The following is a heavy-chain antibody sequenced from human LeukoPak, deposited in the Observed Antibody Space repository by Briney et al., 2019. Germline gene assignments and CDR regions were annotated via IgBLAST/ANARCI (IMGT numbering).Heavy chain of an antibody. CDR1: GFTFSSYN. CDR3: AKESTGHFDY. D-gene: IGHD1-1*01. V-gene: IGHV3-21*04. CDR2: ISSSSSYI. J-gene: IGHJ4*02. Sequence: PGGSLRLSCVASGFTFSSYNMNWVRQAPGKGLEWVSSISSSSSYIYYADSVKGRFTISRDNSKNTLYLQMNSLRAEDTAVYYCAKESTGHFDYWGQGTLVTVSS.